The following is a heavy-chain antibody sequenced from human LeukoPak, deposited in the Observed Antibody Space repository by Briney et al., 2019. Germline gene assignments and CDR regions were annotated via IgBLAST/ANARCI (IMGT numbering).Heavy chain of an antibody. J-gene: IGHJ6*04. CDR3: VKVITMVRGVIKNYYGMDV. D-gene: IGHD3-10*01. V-gene: IGHV3-30*18. CDR2: ISYDGSNK. CDR1: GFTFSSYG. Sequence: GRSLRLSCAASGFTFSSYGMHWFRQAPGKGLEWVAVISYDGSNKYYADSVKGRFTISRDNSKNTLYLQMNSLRAEDTAVYYCVKVITMVRGVIKNYYGMDVWGKGTTVTVSS.